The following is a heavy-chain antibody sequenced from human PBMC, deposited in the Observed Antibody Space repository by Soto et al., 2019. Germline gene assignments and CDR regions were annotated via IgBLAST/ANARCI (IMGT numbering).Heavy chain of an antibody. D-gene: IGHD3-22*01. Sequence: SGPTLVNPTQTLTLTCTFSGFSLSTSGVGVGWIRQPPGKALEWLALIYWNDDKRYSPSLKSRLTITKDTSKNQVVLTMTNMDPVDTATYYCAHSPSITMIVVATSYFDYWGQGTLVTVSS. V-gene: IGHV2-5*01. CDR3: AHSPSITMIVVATSYFDY. J-gene: IGHJ4*02. CDR2: IYWNDDK. CDR1: GFSLSTSGVG.